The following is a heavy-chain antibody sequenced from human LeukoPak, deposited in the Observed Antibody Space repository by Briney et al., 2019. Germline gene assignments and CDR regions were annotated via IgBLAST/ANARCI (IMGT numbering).Heavy chain of an antibody. Sequence: PSETLSLTCTVSGGSISSYYWSWIRQPPGKGLEWIGYIYYSGSTNYNPPLKSRVTISVDTSKNQFSLKLSSVTAADTAVYYCARGPYDFWSGYYRGLYYYGMDVWGQGTTVTVSS. J-gene: IGHJ6*02. CDR2: IYYSGST. CDR1: GGSISSYY. CDR3: ARGPYDFWSGYYRGLYYYGMDV. D-gene: IGHD3-3*01. V-gene: IGHV4-59*01.